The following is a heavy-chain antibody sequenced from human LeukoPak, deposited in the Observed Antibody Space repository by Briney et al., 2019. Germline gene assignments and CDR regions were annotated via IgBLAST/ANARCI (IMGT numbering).Heavy chain of an antibody. J-gene: IGHJ3*02. CDR2: ISSSSRYL. D-gene: IGHD1-26*01. CDR1: GFAFSRYS. CDR3: ARIIATGSYGAFDI. V-gene: IGHV3-21*01. Sequence: GGSLRLSCAASGFAFSRYSLNWVRQAPGKGLEWVSSISSSSRYLGYADSVRGRFTISRDNAKNSLYLQMNSLRAEDTAVYYCARIIATGSYGAFDIWGQGTMVTVSS.